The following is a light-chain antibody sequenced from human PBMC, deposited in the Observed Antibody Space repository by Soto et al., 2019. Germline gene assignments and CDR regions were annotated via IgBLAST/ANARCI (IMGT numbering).Light chain of an antibody. CDR2: GAS. CDR3: LQHTYIWS. Sequence: DIQMTRSPPSLSASVGDRVTITCRASQDVSNDLGWFQQKPGKAPKRLIFGASNLESGVPPRFSGTGSGTEFILTITNLQPEDFATYYCLQHTYIWSFGQGTKVDIK. CDR1: QDVSND. J-gene: IGKJ1*01. V-gene: IGKV1-17*02.